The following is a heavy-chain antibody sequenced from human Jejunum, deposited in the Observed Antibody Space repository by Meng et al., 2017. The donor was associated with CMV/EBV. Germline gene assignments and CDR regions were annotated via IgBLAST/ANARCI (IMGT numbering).Heavy chain of an antibody. D-gene: IGHD3-3*01. CDR1: GSTFPDYY. CDR2: INPNSGDT. V-gene: IGHV1-2*02. Sequence: KTSGSTFPDYYMHWVRQAPGQGLEWVGWINPNSGDTNYAQKFQGRVTMTRDTSISTAYMELSRLRSDDTAMYYCARDSVRSPGGYWGQGTLVTVSS. J-gene: IGHJ4*02. CDR3: ARDSVRSPGGY.